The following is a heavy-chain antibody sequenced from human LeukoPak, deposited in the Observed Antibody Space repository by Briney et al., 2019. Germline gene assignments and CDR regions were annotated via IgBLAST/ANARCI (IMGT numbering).Heavy chain of an antibody. CDR2: FDPEDGET. Sequence: ASVKVSCKVSGYTLTELSMHWVRQAPGKGLEWMGGFDPEDGETIYAQKFQGRVTMTEDTSTDTAYMELSSLRSEDTAVYYCATDKYVGNDYGGNLAYWGQPTLVTLSS. D-gene: IGHD4-23*01. CDR3: ATDKYVGNDYGGNLAY. CDR1: GYTLTELS. V-gene: IGHV1-24*01. J-gene: IGHJ4*02.